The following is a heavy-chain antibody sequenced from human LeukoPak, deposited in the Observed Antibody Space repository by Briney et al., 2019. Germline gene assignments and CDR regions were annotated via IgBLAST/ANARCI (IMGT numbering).Heavy chain of an antibody. D-gene: IGHD3-3*01. CDR3: ARAQYVTIFGVGPAGGYYMDV. J-gene: IGHJ6*03. Sequence: GGSLRLSCAASGFTFSSYAMSWVRQAPGKGLEWVSAISGSGGSTYYADSVKGRFTISRDNAKNSLYLQMNSLRAEDTAVYYCARAQYVTIFGVGPAGGYYMDVWGKGTTVTVSS. V-gene: IGHV3-23*01. CDR2: ISGSGGST. CDR1: GFTFSSYA.